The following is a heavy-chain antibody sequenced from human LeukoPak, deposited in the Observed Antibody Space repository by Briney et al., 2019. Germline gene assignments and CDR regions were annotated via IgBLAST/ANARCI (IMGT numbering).Heavy chain of an antibody. Sequence: GRSLRLSCAASGFTFSHYWMSWVRQAPGKGLERVASIKQDGSQKYYGDSVKGRFTISRDNAKNSLYLQMNGLRAEDTAFYYCAKDDNSWSLDYWGQGTLVTVSS. J-gene: IGHJ4*02. V-gene: IGHV3-7*01. CDR1: GFTFSHYW. CDR2: IKQDGSQK. D-gene: IGHD6-13*01. CDR3: AKDDNSWSLDY.